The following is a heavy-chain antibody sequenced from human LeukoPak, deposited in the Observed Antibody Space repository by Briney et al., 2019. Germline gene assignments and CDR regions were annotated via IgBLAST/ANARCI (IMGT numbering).Heavy chain of an antibody. Sequence: GESLKISCRGSGYSFTSYWIGWVRQMPGEGLEWMGIIYPGDSDTRYSPSFEGQVTIPANKSISTAYLQGSSLKASDTAMYNCASQVVAAIHHAFDIWGQGTMVTVSS. CDR2: IYPGDSDT. CDR3: ASQVVAAIHHAFDI. CDR1: GYSFTSYW. D-gene: IGHD2-15*01. J-gene: IGHJ3*02. V-gene: IGHV5-51*01.